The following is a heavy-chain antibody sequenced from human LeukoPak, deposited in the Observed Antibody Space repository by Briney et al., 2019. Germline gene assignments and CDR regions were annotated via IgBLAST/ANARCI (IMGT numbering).Heavy chain of an antibody. D-gene: IGHD2-15*01. V-gene: IGHV1-18*01. J-gene: IGHJ1*01. Sequence: ASVKVSCKASGYTLNTFSISWVRQAPGQGLEWMGWFNAYNGDTHYAQNLQGRVTMTTDTSTNTAYMELRSLRYDDTAVYFCARGDCSGGGCLLPEYFQHWGQGTLVTVSS. CDR2: FNAYNGDT. CDR1: GYTLNTFS. CDR3: ARGDCSGGGCLLPEYFQH.